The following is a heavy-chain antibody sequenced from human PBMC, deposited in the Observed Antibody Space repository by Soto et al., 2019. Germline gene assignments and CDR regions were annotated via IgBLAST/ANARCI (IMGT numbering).Heavy chain of an antibody. CDR2: VSGGGDAT. J-gene: IGHJ2*01. D-gene: IGHD1-26*01. CDR1: GFTFSSFA. V-gene: IGHV3-23*01. Sequence: EVQLLESGGGLVQPGGSLRLSCAASGFTFSSFAMNWVRQAPGKGLEWVSGVSGGGDATFYADSVKGPFTISRVQSKNTLYLQMNSLIAEDTDVYYCVRKIVGASTSGAYWYFDVWGRGTLVTVSS. CDR3: VRKIVGASTSGAYWYFDV.